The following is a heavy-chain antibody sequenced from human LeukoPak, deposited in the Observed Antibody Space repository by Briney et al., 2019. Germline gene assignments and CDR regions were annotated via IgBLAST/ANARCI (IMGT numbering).Heavy chain of an antibody. CDR2: IYHSGTT. CDR1: GYSISSGYS. V-gene: IGHV4-38-2*01. J-gene: IGHJ5*02. D-gene: IGHD6-6*01. Sequence: SETLSLTCAVSGYSISSGYSWAWIRQSPGKGLEWLGYIYHSGTTYYNPSLESRVTMSLDTSKNQFSLKLTPVTAADTAVYYCTKGGLIAARDTLGWFDPWGQGTLVTVSS. CDR3: TKGGLIAARDTLGWFDP.